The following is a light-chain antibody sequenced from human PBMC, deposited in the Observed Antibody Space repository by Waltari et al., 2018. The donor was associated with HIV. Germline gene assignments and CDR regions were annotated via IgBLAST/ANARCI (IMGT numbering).Light chain of an antibody. Sequence: TQSPSFAASVGDRVTINCQTSEGVSNFVAWYQLKAGTAPKLLIYGGSVLQSGVPSRFNGSGSGTDFALTIACPQSEDFATYYCQQYSLFPFTFGQGT. CDR3: QQYSLFPFT. J-gene: IGKJ2*01. CDR2: GGS. CDR1: EGVSNF. V-gene: IGKV1D-8*01.